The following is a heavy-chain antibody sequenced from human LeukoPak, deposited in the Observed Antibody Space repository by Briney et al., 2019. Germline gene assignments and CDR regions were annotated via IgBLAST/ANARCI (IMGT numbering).Heavy chain of an antibody. J-gene: IGHJ4*02. CDR3: ARVQLGIACDY. D-gene: IGHD7-27*01. CDR1: GFTFSSYA. V-gene: IGHV3-53*01. Sequence: GGSLRLSCAASGFTFSSYAMSWVRQAPGKGLEWVSVIYSGGSTYYADSVKGRFTISRDNSKNTLYLQMNSLRAEDTAVYYCARVQLGIACDYWGQGTLVTVSS. CDR2: IYSGGST.